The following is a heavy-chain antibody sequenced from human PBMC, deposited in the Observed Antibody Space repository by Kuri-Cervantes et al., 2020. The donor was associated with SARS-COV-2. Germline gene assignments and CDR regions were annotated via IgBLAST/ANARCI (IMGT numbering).Heavy chain of an antibody. Sequence: GSLRLSCAVYGGSFSGYYWSWIRQPPGKGLEWIGEINHSGSTNYNPSLKSRVTISVDTSKNQFSLKLSSVTAADTAVYYCARDGYWGQGTLVTVSS. V-gene: IGHV4-34*01. CDR2: INHSGST. J-gene: IGHJ4*02. CDR3: ARDGY. CDR1: GGSFSGYY.